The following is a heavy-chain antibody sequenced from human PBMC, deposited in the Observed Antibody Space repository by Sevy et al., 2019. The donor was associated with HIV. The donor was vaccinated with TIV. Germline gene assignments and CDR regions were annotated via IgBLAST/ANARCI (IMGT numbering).Heavy chain of an antibody. V-gene: IGHV3-15*01. CDR1: GFTFRNVW. CDR3: TTGDTSGYYWSSFNY. CDR2: FRSRKDGETT. D-gene: IGHD3-22*01. J-gene: IGHJ4*02. Sequence: GGSLRLSCAASGFTFRNVWMNWVRQAPVKGLEWVGHFRSRKDGETTDFGAPVKGRFSISRDDSRNMLFLQMSGLQTEDTAVYYCTTGDTSGYYWSSFNYWGQGSQVTVSS.